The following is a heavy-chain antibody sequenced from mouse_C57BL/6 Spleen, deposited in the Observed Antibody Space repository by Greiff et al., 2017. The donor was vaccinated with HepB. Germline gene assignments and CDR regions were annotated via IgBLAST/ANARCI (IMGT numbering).Heavy chain of an antibody. D-gene: IGHD2-5*01. CDR2: MSYSGST. J-gene: IGHJ3*01. V-gene: IGHV3-8*01. CDR1: GYSFTSDY. CDR3: AGDNSNEGFAY. Sequence: EVKLQESGPGLAKPSQTLSLTCSVTGYSFTSDYWNWIRKFPGNKLEYMGYMSYSGSTYYNPSLKSRISITQDTSKNQYYLQLNSVTTEDTATYYCAGDNSNEGFAYWGQGTLVTVSA.